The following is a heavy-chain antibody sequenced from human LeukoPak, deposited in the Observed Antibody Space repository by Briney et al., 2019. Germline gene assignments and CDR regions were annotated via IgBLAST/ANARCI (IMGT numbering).Heavy chain of an antibody. CDR1: EDSVSSNIAS. CDR3: ARAPRRTVAYDI. D-gene: IGHD1-1*01. V-gene: IGHV6-1*01. J-gene: IGHJ3*02. Sequence: SQTLSLTCGISEDSVSSNIASWNWIRQSPSRGLEWLGRTYYRTEWYTDYAASVKGRIIINSDTSKNHFSLQLTSVTPEDTAVYYCARAPRRTVAYDIWGRGTMVTVSS. CDR2: TYYRTEWYT.